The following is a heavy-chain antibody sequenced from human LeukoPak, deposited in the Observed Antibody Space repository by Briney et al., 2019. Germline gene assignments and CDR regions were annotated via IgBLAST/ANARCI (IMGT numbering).Heavy chain of an antibody. J-gene: IGHJ5*02. CDR3: ARTLQSYGHNYFDP. D-gene: IGHD3-16*01. CDR1: GYDFATYW. V-gene: IGHV5-51*01. Sequence: GESLKISCKGSGYDFATYWIGWVRQMPGKGLEWVGIIYPADSDTRYSPSFQGHVTISADYSIGTAYLQWSSLKASDTAIYYCARTLQSYGHNYFDPWGQGTLVTVSS. CDR2: IYPADSDT.